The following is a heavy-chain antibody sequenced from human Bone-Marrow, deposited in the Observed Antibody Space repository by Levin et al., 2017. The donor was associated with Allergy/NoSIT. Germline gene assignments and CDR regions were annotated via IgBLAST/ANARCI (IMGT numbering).Heavy chain of an antibody. CDR1: GDSISSRGYY. V-gene: IGHV4-39*07. Sequence: GSLRLSCTVSGDSISSRGYYWGWIRQPPGKGLEWIGNIFYSGTTYYNPSLKSRVTISGDTSKNQFSLKVISVTAADTAVYFCARDSVAFDNWGQGTTVTVSS. J-gene: IGHJ3*02. D-gene: IGHD4-11*01. CDR2: IFYSGTT. CDR3: ARDSVAFDN.